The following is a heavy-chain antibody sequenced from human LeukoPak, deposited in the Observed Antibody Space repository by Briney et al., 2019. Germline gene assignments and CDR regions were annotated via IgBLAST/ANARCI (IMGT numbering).Heavy chain of an antibody. CDR3: ARGFTDGSQQFDY. J-gene: IGHJ4*02. CDR1: GFTFNYNA. Sequence: GASLRLSCAASGFTFNYNAMSWVRQAPGKGLQWVSTIDGVGTGAYYAASVKGRFTISRDNSKNTLYLQMTSLRAEDTAVYYCARGFTDGSQQFDYWGQGTLVTVSS. V-gene: IGHV3-23*01. CDR2: IDGVGTGA. D-gene: IGHD1-26*01.